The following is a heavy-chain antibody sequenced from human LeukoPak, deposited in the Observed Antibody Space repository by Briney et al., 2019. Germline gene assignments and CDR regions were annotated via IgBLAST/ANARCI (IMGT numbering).Heavy chain of an antibody. CDR3: ARGSVAVNFDY. Sequence: SETLSLTCTVSGGSISGYYWSWIRQPPGKGLEWIGEINHSGSTNYNSSLKSRVTISVDTSKNQFSLKLSSVTAADTAVYYCARGSVAVNFDYWGQGTLVTVSS. CDR1: GGSISGYY. D-gene: IGHD6-19*01. V-gene: IGHV4-34*01. CDR2: INHSGST. J-gene: IGHJ4*02.